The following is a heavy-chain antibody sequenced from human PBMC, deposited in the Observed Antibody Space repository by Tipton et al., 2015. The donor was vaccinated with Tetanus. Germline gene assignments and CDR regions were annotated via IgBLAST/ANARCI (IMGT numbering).Heavy chain of an antibody. CDR3: ARDRDGGWSFDY. CDR1: GSTFTRYP. J-gene: IGHJ4*02. D-gene: IGHD6-19*01. Sequence: SLRLSCAASGSTFTRYPMHWVRQAPGEGLEYVASILGDDSSTLYASSMKGRFTITRDNSKNTLYLQMDSLRGEDMAVYYCARDRDGGWSFDYWGQGTLVTVSS. CDR2: ILGDDSST. V-gene: IGHV3-64*01.